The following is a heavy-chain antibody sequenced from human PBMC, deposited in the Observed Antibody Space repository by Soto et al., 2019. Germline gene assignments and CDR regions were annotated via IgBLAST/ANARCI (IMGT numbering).Heavy chain of an antibody. Sequence: EVQLLESGGGLVQPGGSLRLSCAASGFTFSRYAMSWVRKAPGKGLEWVSAISGSGGSTYYADSEKGRFTISSDNSKKTLDLQMNSLRAEDTAVYYCAKDDMDYYYYGMDVWGQGTTVTVSS. CDR2: ISGSGGST. CDR1: GFTFSRYA. CDR3: AKDDMDYYYYGMDV. J-gene: IGHJ6*02. V-gene: IGHV3-23*01. D-gene: IGHD2-15*01.